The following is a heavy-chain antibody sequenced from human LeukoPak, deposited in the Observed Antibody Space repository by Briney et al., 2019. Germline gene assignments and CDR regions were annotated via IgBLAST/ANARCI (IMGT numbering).Heavy chain of an antibody. V-gene: IGHV3-53*01. Sequence: GGSLRLSCAASGFTVSSNYMSWVRQAPGKGLEWVSVIYSGGSTYYADSVKGRFTISRDNSKNTLYLQMNSLRAEDTAVYYCAREAKGATLRGYFDYWGQGTLVTVSS. CDR3: AREAKGATLRGYFDY. CDR1: GFTVSSNY. D-gene: IGHD1-26*01. J-gene: IGHJ4*02. CDR2: IYSGGST.